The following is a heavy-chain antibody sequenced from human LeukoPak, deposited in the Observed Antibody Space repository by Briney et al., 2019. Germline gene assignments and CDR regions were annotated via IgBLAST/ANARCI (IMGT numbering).Heavy chain of an antibody. CDR2: INPNSGGT. CDR1: GYTFTGYY. J-gene: IGHJ4*02. V-gene: IGHV1-2*02. CDR3: ARVDCSSTSCYTTTDY. Sequence: ASVKVSCKPSGYTFTGYYMHWVRQAPGQGLEWMGWINPNSGGTNYAQKFQGRVTMTRDTSISTAYMELSRLRSDDTAVYYCARVDCSSTSCYTTTDYWGQGTLVTVSS. D-gene: IGHD2-2*02.